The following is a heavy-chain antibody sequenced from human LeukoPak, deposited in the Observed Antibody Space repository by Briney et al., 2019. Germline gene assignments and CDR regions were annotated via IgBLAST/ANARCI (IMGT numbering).Heavy chain of an antibody. CDR1: GFTFSSYA. Sequence: GGSLRLSCAASGFTFSSYAMSWVRQAPGKGLEWVSAISGSGGSTYYAESGKGRFTISRDNSKNTLYLQMNSLRAEDTAVYYCAKAFSGSLFDYWGQGTLVTVSS. CDR3: AKAFSGSLFDY. J-gene: IGHJ4*02. V-gene: IGHV3-23*01. CDR2: ISGSGGST. D-gene: IGHD2/OR15-2a*01.